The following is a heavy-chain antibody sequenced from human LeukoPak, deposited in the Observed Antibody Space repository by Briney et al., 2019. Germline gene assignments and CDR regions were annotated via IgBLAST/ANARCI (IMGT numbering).Heavy chain of an antibody. Sequence: NPGGSLRLSCAASGFTFSDYYMSWIRQAPGKGLEWIGYIYYSGSTNYNPSLKSRVTILVDTSKNQFSLRLSSVTAADTAVYYCARALVNSSGYNAFDIWGQGTMVTVSS. D-gene: IGHD3-22*01. CDR3: ARALVNSSGYNAFDI. CDR1: GFTFSDYY. J-gene: IGHJ3*02. V-gene: IGHV4-59*01. CDR2: IYYSGST.